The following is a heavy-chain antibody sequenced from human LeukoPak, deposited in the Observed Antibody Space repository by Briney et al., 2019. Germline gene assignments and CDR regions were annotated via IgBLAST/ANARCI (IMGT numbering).Heavy chain of an antibody. J-gene: IGHJ3*02. CDR2: IYYGGTT. CDR3: ARHDSSGLHNAFDI. Sequence: PSETLSLTCIVSGGSISRTSYYWGWIRQPPGKGLEWIGSIYYGGTTYYNPSLKSRVTISVDTSKNQFSLKLSSVTAADTAVYYCARHDSSGLHNAFDIWGQGTMVTVSS. D-gene: IGHD3-22*01. CDR1: GGSISRTSYY. V-gene: IGHV4-39*01.